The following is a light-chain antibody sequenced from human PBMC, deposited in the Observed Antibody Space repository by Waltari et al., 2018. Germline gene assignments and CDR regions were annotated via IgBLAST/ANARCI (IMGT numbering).Light chain of an antibody. V-gene: IGKV1-5*01. CDR2: DAS. CDR1: QSTSTW. CDR3: QQYNSFSGT. J-gene: IGKJ1*01. Sequence: DIQMTQSPSTLSASVGDRVTITCRASQSTSTWLAWYQQKPGNAPKLLIYDASTLERGVPSKFSGSGSGTEFTLTISSLQPDDFATYYFQQYNSFSGTFGQGTEVEIK.